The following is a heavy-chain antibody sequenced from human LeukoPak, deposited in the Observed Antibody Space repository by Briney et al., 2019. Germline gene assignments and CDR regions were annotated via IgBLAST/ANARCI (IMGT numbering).Heavy chain of an antibody. CDR1: GYTFTSYG. J-gene: IGHJ6*02. Sequence: ASVKVSCKAFGYTFTSYGISWVRQAPGQGLEWMGWISACNGNTNYAQKLQGRVTMTTDTSTSTAYMELRSLRSDDTAVYYCARDRTYCSSTSCLRNYYYYGMDVWGQGTTVTVSS. CDR2: ISACNGNT. V-gene: IGHV1-18*01. D-gene: IGHD2-2*01. CDR3: ARDRTYCSSTSCLRNYYYYGMDV.